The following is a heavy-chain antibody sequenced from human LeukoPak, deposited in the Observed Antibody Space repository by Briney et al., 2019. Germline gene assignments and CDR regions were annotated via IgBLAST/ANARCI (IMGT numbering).Heavy chain of an antibody. J-gene: IGHJ6*02. CDR1: GFTFSSAW. CDR2: INSDGSST. CDR3: TRDYPYAMAV. V-gene: IGHV3-74*01. Sequence: PGGSLRLSCAASGFTFSSAWMHWVRQTPGKGLVWVSRINSDGSSTNYADSVKGRFTISRDNAKNMVNLQMNSLRAEDTAIYYCTRDYPYAMAVWGQGTTVTVSS.